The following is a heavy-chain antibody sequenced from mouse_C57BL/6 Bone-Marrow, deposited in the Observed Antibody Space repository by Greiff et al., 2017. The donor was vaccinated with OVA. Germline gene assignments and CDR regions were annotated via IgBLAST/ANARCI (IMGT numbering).Heavy chain of an antibody. CDR2: IHPNSGST. Sequence: QVQLQQPGAELVKPGASVKLSCKASGYTFTSYWMHWVKQRPGQGLEWIGMIHPNSGSTNYNEKFKSKATLTVDKSSSTGYMQLSSLTSEDSAVYCCARLITTVVAGDYCGQGTTLTVSS. V-gene: IGHV1-64*01. CDR1: GYTFTSYW. J-gene: IGHJ2*01. CDR3: ARLITTVVAGDY. D-gene: IGHD1-1*01.